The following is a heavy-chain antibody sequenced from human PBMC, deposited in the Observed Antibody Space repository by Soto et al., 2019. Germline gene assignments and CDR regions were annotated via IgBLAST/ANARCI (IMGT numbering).Heavy chain of an antibody. V-gene: IGHV3-33*01. J-gene: IGHJ6*01. CDR1: GFTFSTYG. Sequence: QVQLVESGGGEVQPGGSLRLSCAASGFTFSTYGMHWVRQAPNKGLEWVAVIWYDGSNKFYLESVKGRFAISRDNSKNTVYLKMNSLRAEDTALYYCARDRAGAVGGAGDYYYDMDVWGQGTTVIVSS. D-gene: IGHD6-13*01. CDR2: IWYDGSNK. CDR3: ARDRAGAVGGAGDYYYDMDV.